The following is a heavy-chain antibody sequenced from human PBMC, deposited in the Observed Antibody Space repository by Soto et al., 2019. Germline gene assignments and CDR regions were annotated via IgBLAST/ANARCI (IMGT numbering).Heavy chain of an antibody. Sequence: EVQLLESGGGLVQPGGSLRLSCAASGFTFSSYAMSWVRQAPGKGLEWVSAISGSGGSTYYAGSVKGRFTISRDNSKNTPSLQMNSVRAEDTAVYYCARAGYSSGRWLAYYFDYWGQGTLVTVSS. V-gene: IGHV3-23*01. J-gene: IGHJ4*02. CDR2: ISGSGGST. CDR3: ARAGYSSGRWLAYYFDY. D-gene: IGHD6-19*01. CDR1: GFTFSSYA.